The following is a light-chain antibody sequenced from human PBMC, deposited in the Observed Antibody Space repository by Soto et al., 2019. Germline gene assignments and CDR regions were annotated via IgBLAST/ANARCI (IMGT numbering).Light chain of an antibody. Sequence: QSVLTQPPSVAGAPGQTITISCTGVTSTTGADFGVHWYQQLPGAAPKLVIFVNPNRPSGVPDRFSGSKSGTSASLAITGLQAEDEADYYCQSYDRSLSGWVFGTGTQLTVL. V-gene: IGLV1-40*01. J-gene: IGLJ3*02. CDR1: TSTTGADFG. CDR3: QSYDRSLSGWV. CDR2: VNP.